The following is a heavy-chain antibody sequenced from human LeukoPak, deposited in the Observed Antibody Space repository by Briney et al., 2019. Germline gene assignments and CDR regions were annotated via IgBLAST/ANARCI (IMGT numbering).Heavy chain of an antibody. CDR1: GGSISSGSYY. V-gene: IGHV4-61*02. Sequence: SQTLSLTCTVSGGSISSGSYYWSWIRQPAGKGLEWIGRIYTSGSTNYNPSLKSRVTISVDTSKNQFSLKLSSVTAADTAVYYCARSYGSGSYLGPPNWFDPWGQGTLVTVSS. D-gene: IGHD3-10*01. J-gene: IGHJ5*02. CDR3: ARSYGSGSYLGPPNWFDP. CDR2: IYTSGST.